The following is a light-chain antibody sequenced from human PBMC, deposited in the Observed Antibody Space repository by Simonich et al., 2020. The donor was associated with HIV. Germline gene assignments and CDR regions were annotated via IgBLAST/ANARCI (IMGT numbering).Light chain of an antibody. J-gene: IGLJ2*01. CDR2: EGS. CDR1: SSDVGRYNF. CDR3: CSYAGSSPYVV. Sequence: QSALTQPASVSGSPGQSITISCTGTSSDVGRYNFVSWYQQHPGKAPKLMIYEGSKRPSGVCNRFSGSKSGNTASLTISGLEAEDEADYYCCSYAGSSPYVVFGGGTKLTVL. V-gene: IGLV2-23*01.